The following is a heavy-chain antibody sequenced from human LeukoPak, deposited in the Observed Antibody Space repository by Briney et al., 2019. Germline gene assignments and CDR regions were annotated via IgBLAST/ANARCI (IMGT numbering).Heavy chain of an antibody. Sequence: ASVRVSCKASGYTFTSYGTSWGRQAPGQGLEWMGWISAYNGNTNYAQKVQGRVTMTTYTSTSTAYMELRSLRSDHTAVYYCAGDSATAMPYDAFDIWGQGTMVTVSS. J-gene: IGHJ3*02. V-gene: IGHV1-18*01. CDR2: ISAYNGNT. CDR1: GYTFTSYG. D-gene: IGHD5-18*01. CDR3: AGDSATAMPYDAFDI.